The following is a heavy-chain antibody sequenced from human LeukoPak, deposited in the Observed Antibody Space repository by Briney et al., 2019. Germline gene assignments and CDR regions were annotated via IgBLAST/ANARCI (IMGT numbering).Heavy chain of an antibody. CDR2: ISGSGGST. CDR1: GFTFSSYA. J-gene: IGHJ4*02. CDR3: AKGWGYCSSTSCSDY. D-gene: IGHD2-2*01. Sequence: GGSLRLSCAASGFTFSSYAMSWVSQAPGKGLEWVSAISGSGGSTYYADSVKGRFTISRDNSKNTLYLQMNSLRAEDTAVYYCAKGWGYCSSTSCSDYWGQGTLVTVSS. V-gene: IGHV3-23*01.